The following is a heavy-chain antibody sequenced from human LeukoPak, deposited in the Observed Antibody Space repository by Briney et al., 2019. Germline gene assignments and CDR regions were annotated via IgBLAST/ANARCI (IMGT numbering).Heavy chain of an antibody. D-gene: IGHD2-15*01. Sequence: GGSLRLSCEASGFTYSSYAMNWVRQVPGKGLEWVSSITGSGSDTYFVDSVKGLFTISRDNSKNTLYLQLNSLRAEDTAVYYCAKGTEGYCSGTICYPFDYWGRGTLVTVSS. CDR2: ITGSGSDT. V-gene: IGHV3-23*01. J-gene: IGHJ4*02. CDR3: AKGTEGYCSGTICYPFDY. CDR1: GFTYSSYA.